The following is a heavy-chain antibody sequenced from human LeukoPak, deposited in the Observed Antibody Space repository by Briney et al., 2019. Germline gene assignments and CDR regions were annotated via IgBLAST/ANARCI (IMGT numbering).Heavy chain of an antibody. J-gene: IGHJ4*02. V-gene: IGHV4-39*07. D-gene: IGHD3-10*01. CDR3: VRDTMVRGLDY. Sequence: PSETLSLTCTVSGGSISSSSYYWGWIRQPPGKGLEWIGYMYHSGSTYYNPSLKSRVTISVDRSRNQFSLKLSSVTAADTAVYYCVRDTMVRGLDYWGQGTLVTVSS. CDR2: MYHSGST. CDR1: GGSISSSSYY.